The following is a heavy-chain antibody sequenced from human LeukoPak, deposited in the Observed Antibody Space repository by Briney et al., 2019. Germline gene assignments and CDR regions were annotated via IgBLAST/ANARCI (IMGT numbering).Heavy chain of an antibody. CDR2: INPDSGGA. J-gene: IGHJ4*02. CDR1: GFTFTGYY. D-gene: IGHD3-22*01. V-gene: IGHV1-2*02. Sequence: ASVKVSCKTSGFTFTGYYIHWVRQAPGQGFEWIGWINPDSGGADYAQKFQGRVTMTRDTPISTVYMELNSLTSDDTAVYYCARDLDDSSGDDYWGQGTLVTVSS. CDR3: ARDLDDSSGDDY.